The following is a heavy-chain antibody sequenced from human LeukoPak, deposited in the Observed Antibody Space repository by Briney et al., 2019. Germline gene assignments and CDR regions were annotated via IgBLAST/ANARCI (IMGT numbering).Heavy chain of an antibody. Sequence: PGGSLRLSCAASGFTFSSYAMHWVRQAPGKGLEWVAVISYDGSNKYYADSVKGRFTISRDNSKNTLYLQMNSLRAEDTAVYYCARAVAGSTIWDYWGQGTLVTVSS. CDR1: GFTFSSYA. CDR3: ARAVAGSTIWDY. D-gene: IGHD6-19*01. V-gene: IGHV3-30*01. CDR2: ISYDGSNK. J-gene: IGHJ4*02.